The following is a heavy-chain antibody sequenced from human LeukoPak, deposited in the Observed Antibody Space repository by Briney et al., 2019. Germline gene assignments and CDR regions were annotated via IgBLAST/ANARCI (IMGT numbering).Heavy chain of an antibody. Sequence: PGGSLRLSCAASGFTFSDYYMSRIRQAPGKGLEWVSYISSSGSTIYYADSVKGRFTISRDNAKNSLYLQMNSLRAEDTAVYYCARDRENYYDSSGYPLCDYWGQGTLVTVSS. CDR2: ISSSGSTI. V-gene: IGHV3-11*04. CDR3: ARDRENYYDSSGYPLCDY. D-gene: IGHD3-22*01. J-gene: IGHJ4*02. CDR1: GFTFSDYY.